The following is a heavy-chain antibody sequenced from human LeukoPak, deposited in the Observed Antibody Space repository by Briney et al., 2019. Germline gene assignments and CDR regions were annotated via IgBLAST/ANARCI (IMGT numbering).Heavy chain of an antibody. J-gene: IGHJ4*02. CDR1: GASISSWY. CDR2: IHGSGNT. D-gene: IGHD3-9*01. Sequence: SETLFLTCTVTGASISSWYWSWIRQPPGKGLEWIGNIHGSGNTNYNPSLKSRVSMSLDTSKNQVSLNLTSVTAADTATYFCARETILAGFASGLGFNYWGQGILVIVSS. CDR3: ARETILAGFASGLGFNY. V-gene: IGHV4-59*12.